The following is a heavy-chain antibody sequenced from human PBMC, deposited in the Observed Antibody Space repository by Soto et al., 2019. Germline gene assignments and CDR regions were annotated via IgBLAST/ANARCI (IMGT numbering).Heavy chain of an antibody. Sequence: PXESLTMSFRGSGYTFTRNWIGWVRQMPGKGLEWMGIIFPIDSDTRYSPSSQGQVTISADNSISTAYLQWSSLKASDNAIYYCATPGGRDFNAFDVWGQGTTVTVSS. D-gene: IGHD2-21*02. V-gene: IGHV5-51*01. CDR1: GYTFTRNW. CDR2: IFPIDSDT. CDR3: ATPGGRDFNAFDV. J-gene: IGHJ3*01.